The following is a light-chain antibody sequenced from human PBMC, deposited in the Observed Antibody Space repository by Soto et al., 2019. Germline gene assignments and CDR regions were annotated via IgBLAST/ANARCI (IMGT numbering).Light chain of an antibody. CDR1: QSVSSSY. CDR2: GAS. Sequence: EIVLTQSPGTLSLSPGERATLSCRASQSVSSSYLAWYQQKPGQAPRLLIYGASSRATGIPDRFSGSGSGTDFTLNISRLEPEDFAVYYCHQYGSSPLYTLGQGTKLEIK. CDR3: HQYGSSPLYT. V-gene: IGKV3-20*01. J-gene: IGKJ2*01.